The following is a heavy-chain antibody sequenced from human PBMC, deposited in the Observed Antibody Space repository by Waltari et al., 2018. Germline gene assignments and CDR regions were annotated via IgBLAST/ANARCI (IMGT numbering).Heavy chain of an antibody. D-gene: IGHD4-17*01. J-gene: IGHJ4*02. CDR2: IYSGGSST. Sequence: EVQLLESGGGLVQPGGSLRLSCAASGFTFSSYAMSWVRQAPGKGLEWVSVIYSGGSSTYYADAVKGRFTISRDNSKNTLYLQMNSLRAEDTAVYYCAKGYGDYDLGFDYWGQGTLVTVSS. V-gene: IGHV3-23*03. CDR3: AKGYGDYDLGFDY. CDR1: GFTFSSYA.